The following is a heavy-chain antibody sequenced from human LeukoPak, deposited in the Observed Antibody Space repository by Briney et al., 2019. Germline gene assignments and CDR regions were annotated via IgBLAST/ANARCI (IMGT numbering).Heavy chain of an antibody. J-gene: IGHJ6*02. Sequence: EASVKVSCKASGGTFSSYAISWVRQAPGQGLEWMGRIIPILGIANYAQKFQGRVTITADKSTSTAYMELSSLRSEDTAVYYCARGTRYSSSWYTNYYYGMDVWGQGTTVTVSS. CDR1: GGTFSSYA. CDR3: ARGTRYSSSWYTNYYYGMDV. D-gene: IGHD6-13*01. CDR2: IIPILGIA. V-gene: IGHV1-69*04.